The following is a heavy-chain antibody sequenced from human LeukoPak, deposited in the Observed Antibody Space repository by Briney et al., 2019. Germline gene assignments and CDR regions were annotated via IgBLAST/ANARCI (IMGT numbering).Heavy chain of an antibody. D-gene: IGHD3-22*01. CDR1: GFTFSSYE. CDR2: ISSSGSTI. J-gene: IGHJ4*02. Sequence: GSLRLSCAASGFTFSSYEMNWVRQAPGKGLEWVSYISSSGSTIYYADSVKGRFTISRDNAKNSLYLQMNSLRAEDTAVYYCARDNYYYDSSGYTNRWYFDYWGQGTLVTVSS. CDR3: ARDNYYYDSSGYTNRWYFDY. V-gene: IGHV3-48*03.